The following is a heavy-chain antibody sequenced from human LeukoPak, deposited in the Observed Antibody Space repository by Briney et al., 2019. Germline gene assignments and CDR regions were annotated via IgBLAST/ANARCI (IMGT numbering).Heavy chain of an antibody. D-gene: IGHD1-14*01. V-gene: IGHV3-74*03. CDR2: ITSDWVRI. CDR1: GFRHSTSW. J-gene: IGHJ6*03. CDR3: ARVGPWVNPDYYYYYMDV. Sequence: GGSLTLSCAVSGFRHSTSWKHWVRQPPGQGLVWVARITSDWVRISSAESVKGRFTISRDNAKNPLYLQMNSLRVDDTAVYYCARVGPWVNPDYYYYYMDVWGKGTTVTVSS.